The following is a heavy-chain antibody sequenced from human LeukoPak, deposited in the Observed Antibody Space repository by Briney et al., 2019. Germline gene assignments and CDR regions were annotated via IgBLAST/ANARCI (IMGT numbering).Heavy chain of an antibody. Sequence: SVKVSCKASGGTFISYAISWVRQAPGQGLEWMGGIIPIFGTANYAQKFQGRVTITADESTSTAYMELSSLRSEDTAVYYCASRDAVFGVVTEEYFQHWGQGTLVTVSS. CDR1: GGTFISYA. V-gene: IGHV1-69*13. CDR2: IIPIFGTA. J-gene: IGHJ1*01. D-gene: IGHD3-3*01. CDR3: ASRDAVFGVVTEEYFQH.